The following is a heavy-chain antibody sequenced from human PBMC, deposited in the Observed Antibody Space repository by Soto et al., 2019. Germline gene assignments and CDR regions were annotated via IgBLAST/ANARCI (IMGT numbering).Heavy chain of an antibody. Sequence: GASVKVSCKASGYTFTSYGISWVRQAPGQGLEWMGWISAYNGNTNYAQKLQGRVTMTTDTSTSTAYMELRSPRSDDTAVYYCARDSRLHLYCSGGSCYSGNGDYYGMDVWGQGTTVTVSS. J-gene: IGHJ6*02. CDR2: ISAYNGNT. V-gene: IGHV1-18*04. CDR1: GYTFTSYG. D-gene: IGHD2-15*01. CDR3: ARDSRLHLYCSGGSCYSGNGDYYGMDV.